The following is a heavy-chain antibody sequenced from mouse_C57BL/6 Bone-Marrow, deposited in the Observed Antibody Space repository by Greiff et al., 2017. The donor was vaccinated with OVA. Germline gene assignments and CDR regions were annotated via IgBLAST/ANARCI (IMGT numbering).Heavy chain of an antibody. CDR3: ARMSYYGSSYPWFAY. J-gene: IGHJ3*01. Sequence: QVQLKQSGPELVKPGASVKISCKASGYAFSSSWMNWVKQRPGKGLEWIGRIYPGDGDTNYNGKFKGKATLTADKSSSTAYMQLSSLTSEDSAVYFCARMSYYGSSYPWFAYWGQGTLVTVSA. D-gene: IGHD1-1*01. CDR2: IYPGDGDT. V-gene: IGHV1-82*01. CDR1: GYAFSSSW.